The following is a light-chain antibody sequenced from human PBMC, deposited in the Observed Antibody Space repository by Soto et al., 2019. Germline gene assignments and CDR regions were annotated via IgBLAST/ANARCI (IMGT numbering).Light chain of an antibody. CDR2: ENS. CDR3: GTWDSSLIAL. CDR1: SSNIGSND. J-gene: IGLJ1*01. Sequence: QSVLTQPPSVSAAPGQKVTISCSGNSSNIGSNDVSWYQQLPGKAPKLLIYENSQRPSGIPDRFSVSKSGTSATLGITGLQTGDEADYYCGTWDSSLIALFGTGTKLTVL. V-gene: IGLV1-51*02.